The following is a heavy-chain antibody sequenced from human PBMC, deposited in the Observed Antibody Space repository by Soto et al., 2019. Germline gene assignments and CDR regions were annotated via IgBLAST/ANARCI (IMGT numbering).Heavy chain of an antibody. Sequence: GGSLRLSCAASGFTFSTYSINWVRQAPGKGLEWISYISDNSSVIYYADAVKGRFTISRDNAKNSLYLQMNSLRDEDTAVYYCARDPPYYDILTGIRLGANWFDPWGQGTLVTVSS. CDR2: ISDNSSVI. D-gene: IGHD3-9*01. CDR3: ARDPPYYDILTGIRLGANWFDP. V-gene: IGHV3-48*02. CDR1: GFTFSTYS. J-gene: IGHJ5*02.